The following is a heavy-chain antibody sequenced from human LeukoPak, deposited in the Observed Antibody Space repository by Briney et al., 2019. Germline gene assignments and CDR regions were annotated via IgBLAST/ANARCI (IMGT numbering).Heavy chain of an antibody. D-gene: IGHD2-2*01. Sequence: PGGSLRLSCAASGFTFSSYAMSWVRQAPGKGLEWVSAISGSGGSTYYADSVKGRFTISRDNSKNTLYLQMNSLRAEDTAVYYCARERCSSTSCYSPYYYYYYMDVWGKGTTVTVSS. CDR2: ISGSGGST. CDR1: GFTFSSYA. J-gene: IGHJ6*03. V-gene: IGHV3-23*01. CDR3: ARERCSSTSCYSPYYYYYYMDV.